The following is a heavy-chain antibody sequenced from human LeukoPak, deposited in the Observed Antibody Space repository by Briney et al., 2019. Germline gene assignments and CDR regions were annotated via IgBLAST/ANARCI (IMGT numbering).Heavy chain of an antibody. D-gene: IGHD1-1*01. J-gene: IGHJ4*02. CDR3: ARHSNWNHIDY. V-gene: IGHV5-51*01. CDR1: GYAFSSHW. Sequence: GESLKISCKCFGYAFSSHWIGWVRQKPGEGLEWMGITYPDDADTRYSPSFQGHVTISADKSISTAYMQWSSLVASDNAIYYCARHSNWNHIDYWGQGTLVTVSS. CDR2: TYPDDADT.